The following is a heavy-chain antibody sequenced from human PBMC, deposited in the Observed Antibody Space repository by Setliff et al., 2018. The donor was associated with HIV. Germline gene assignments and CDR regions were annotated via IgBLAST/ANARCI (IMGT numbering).Heavy chain of an antibody. D-gene: IGHD6-13*01. CDR2: LRTGTGDT. J-gene: IGHJ4*02. Sequence: ASVKVSCKASGGTFRSHEISWVRQAPGQGLEWMGWLRTGTGDTSYSEKFQGRLTITRDTSANTAYMELSNLRSEDTAIYYCLRRATAAEVFDYWGQGTLVTVSS. CDR3: LRRATAAEVFDY. CDR1: GGTFRSHE. V-gene: IGHV1-3*04.